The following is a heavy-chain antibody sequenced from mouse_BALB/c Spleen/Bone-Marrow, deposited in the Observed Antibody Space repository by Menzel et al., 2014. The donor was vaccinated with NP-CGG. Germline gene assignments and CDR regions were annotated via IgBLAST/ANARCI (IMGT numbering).Heavy chain of an antibody. D-gene: IGHD2-4*01. CDR2: ISSGSSTI. CDR3: ARSPYDYAAMDY. Sequence: EVHLVESGGGLVQPGGSRKLSCAASGFTFSSFGMHWVRQAPEKGLEWVAYISSGSSTIYYADTVKGRSTISRDNPKNTLFLQITSLRSEDTAMYYCARSPYDYAAMDYWGQGTSVTVSS. V-gene: IGHV5-17*02. CDR1: GFTFSSFG. J-gene: IGHJ4*01.